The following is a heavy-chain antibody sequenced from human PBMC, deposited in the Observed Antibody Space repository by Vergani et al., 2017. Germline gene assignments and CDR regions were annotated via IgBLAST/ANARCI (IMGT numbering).Heavy chain of an antibody. CDR1: GGSISSGGYS. V-gene: IGHV4-30-2*01. D-gene: IGHD2-21*02. J-gene: IGHJ4*02. CDR3: AGTYCGGDCYSYDY. CDR2: IYHSGST. Sequence: QLQLQESGSGLVKPSQTLSLTCAVSGGSISSGGYSWSWIRQPPGKGLEWIGYIYHSGSTDYNPSLTSRVTISVDRSKNQFSLKLSSVTAADTAVYYCAGTYCGGDCYSYDYWGQGTLVTVSS.